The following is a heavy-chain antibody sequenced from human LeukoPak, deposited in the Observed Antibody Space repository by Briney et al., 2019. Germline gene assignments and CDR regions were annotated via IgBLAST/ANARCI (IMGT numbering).Heavy chain of an antibody. CDR3: AREKGGKRFDL. V-gene: IGHV4-59*01. CDR2: VYYSVNT. CDR1: GDSITTYY. Sequence: SETLSLTCSVSGDSITTYYWTWIRQSPGKGLEWIGYVYYSVNTNYNPSLKSRVTISVDTSKNQFFLRLTSVTAADTAVYYCAREKGGKRFDLWDQGTLVMVSS. D-gene: IGHD1-26*01. J-gene: IGHJ5*02.